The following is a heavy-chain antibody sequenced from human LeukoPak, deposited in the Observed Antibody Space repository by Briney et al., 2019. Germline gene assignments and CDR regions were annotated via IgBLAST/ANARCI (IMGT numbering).Heavy chain of an antibody. Sequence: AASVKVSCKASGYTFTSYDINWVRQATGQGLEWMGWMNPNSGNTGYAQKFQGRVTMTRNTSISTAYMELSSLRSEDTAVYYCARAYSSGWYWFYYYYHGMDVWGQGTTVTVSS. D-gene: IGHD6-19*01. J-gene: IGHJ6*02. CDR2: MNPNSGNT. CDR1: GYTFTSYD. CDR3: ARAYSSGWYWFYYYYHGMDV. V-gene: IGHV1-8*01.